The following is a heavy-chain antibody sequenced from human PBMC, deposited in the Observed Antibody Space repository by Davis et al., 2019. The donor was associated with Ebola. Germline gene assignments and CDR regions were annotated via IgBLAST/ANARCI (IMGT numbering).Heavy chain of an antibody. J-gene: IGHJ6*03. Sequence: PGGSLRLSCTASGFTFGDYAMSWFRQAPGKGLEWVGFIRSKAYGGTTEYAASVKGRFTISRHDSKSIAYLQMNSLKTEDTAVYYCTRVYDFWSGYYPWGDYYYYMDVWGKGTTVTVSS. D-gene: IGHD3-3*01. CDR1: GFTFGDYA. CDR2: IRSKAYGGTT. CDR3: TRVYDFWSGYYPWGDYYYYMDV. V-gene: IGHV3-49*03.